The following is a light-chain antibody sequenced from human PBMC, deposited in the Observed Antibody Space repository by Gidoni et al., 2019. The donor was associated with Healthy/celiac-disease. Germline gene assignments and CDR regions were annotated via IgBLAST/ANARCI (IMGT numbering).Light chain of an antibody. J-gene: IGLJ2*01. CDR3: NSRDSSGNFVV. CDR1: SLRSYY. V-gene: IGLV3-19*01. CDR2: GKN. Sequence: SSELTPAPAVSVALGQTVRITCQGDSLRSYYASWYQQKPGQAPVLVIYGKNNRPSGIPDRFSGSSSGNTASLTITGAQAEDEADYYCNSRDSSGNFVVFGGGTKLTVL.